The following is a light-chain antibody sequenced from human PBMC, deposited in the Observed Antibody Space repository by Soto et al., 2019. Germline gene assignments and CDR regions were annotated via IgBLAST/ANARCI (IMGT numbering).Light chain of an antibody. V-gene: IGKV3-20*01. CDR2: AAS. CDR3: QHYDDSQELT. Sequence: ELVLTQSPGTLSLSPGERATLSCRASQSVSFSYLSWYQQKPGQAPRLLIYAASIRTTGIPDRFSGSGSGTDFTLTISRLEPEDFAVFYCQHYDDSQELTFGGGTKVE. J-gene: IGKJ4*01. CDR1: QSVSFSY.